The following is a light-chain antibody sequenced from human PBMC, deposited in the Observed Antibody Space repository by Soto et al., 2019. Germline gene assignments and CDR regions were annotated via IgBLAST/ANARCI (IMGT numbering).Light chain of an antibody. Sequence: QSVLTQPPSVSGAPGQRVTISCTGSSSNIGAGYAVHWYQQLPGTAPKLLIYGNSNRPSGVPDRFSGSKSGTSASLALTGLQAEDEADYYCQSYDSSMSGWVFGGGTKLTVL. J-gene: IGLJ3*02. V-gene: IGLV1-40*01. CDR3: QSYDSSMSGWV. CDR1: SSNIGAGYA. CDR2: GNS.